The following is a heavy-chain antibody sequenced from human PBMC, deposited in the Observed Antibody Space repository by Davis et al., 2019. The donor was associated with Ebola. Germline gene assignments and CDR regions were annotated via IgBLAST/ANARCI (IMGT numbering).Heavy chain of an antibody. CDR3: SGAAPGAFDI. J-gene: IGHJ3*02. D-gene: IGHD6-6*01. CDR1: GFTFSSYA. Sequence: GGSLRLSCAASGFTFSSYAMHWVRQASGKGLEWVGRIRSKANSYATAYAASVKGRFTISRDDSKNTAYLQMNSLKTEDTAVYYCSGAAPGAFDIWGQGTMVTVSS. CDR2: IRSKANSYAT. V-gene: IGHV3-73*01.